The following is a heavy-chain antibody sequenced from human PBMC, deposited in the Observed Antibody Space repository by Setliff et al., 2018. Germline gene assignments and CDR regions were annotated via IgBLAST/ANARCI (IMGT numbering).Heavy chain of an antibody. CDR3: VTSTIIIYYFDF. J-gene: IGHJ4*02. D-gene: IGHD3-10*01. V-gene: IGHV5-51*01. CDR2: IYPGDSSV. Sequence: GESLKISCKGSGYDFSKYWIAWVRQVPGKVLEFMGIIYPGDSSVTYSPSFQGRVTLSVGKSINTAYLQMNSLRAEDTAVYYCVTSTIIIYYFDFWGQGTPVTVSS. CDR1: GYDFSKYW.